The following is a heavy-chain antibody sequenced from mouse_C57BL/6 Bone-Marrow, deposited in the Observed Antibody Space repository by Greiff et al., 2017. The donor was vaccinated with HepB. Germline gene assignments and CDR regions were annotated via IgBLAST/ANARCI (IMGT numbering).Heavy chain of an antibody. D-gene: IGHD2-4*01. CDR3: TRWSYDYDGPYAMDD. V-gene: IGHV1-15*01. CDR1: GYTFTDYE. CDR2: IDPETGGT. Sequence: QVQLQQSGAELVRPGASVTLSCKASGYTFTDYEMHWVKQTPVHGLEWIGAIDPETGGTAYNQKFKGKAILTADKSSSTAYMELRSLPSEDSAVYYWTRWSYDYDGPYAMDDWGQGTSVTVSA. J-gene: IGHJ4*01.